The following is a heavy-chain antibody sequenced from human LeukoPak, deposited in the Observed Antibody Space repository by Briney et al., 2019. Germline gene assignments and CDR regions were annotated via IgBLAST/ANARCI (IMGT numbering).Heavy chain of an antibody. V-gene: IGHV3-30*01. Sequence: GGSLGLSCAASGFTFSSYAMHWVRQAPGKGLEWVAVISYDGSNNYYADSVKGRFTISRDNSKNTLYLQMNSLRAEDTAVYYCARAPYYYDSPDYWGQGTLVTVSS. CDR3: ARAPYYYDSPDY. CDR2: ISYDGSNN. CDR1: GFTFSSYA. D-gene: IGHD3-22*01. J-gene: IGHJ4*02.